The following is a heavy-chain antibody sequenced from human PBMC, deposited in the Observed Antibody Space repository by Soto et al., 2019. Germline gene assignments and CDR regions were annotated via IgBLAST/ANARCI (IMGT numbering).Heavy chain of an antibody. CDR3: ARHYDPPH. J-gene: IGHJ4*02. V-gene: IGHV1-2*06. CDR1: GYTFTDYY. Sequence: QVQLVQSGAEVKEPGASVRVSCKASGYTFTDYYIYWVRQAPGQGLEWMGRINPNSGATDHAQKFQGRVTMTRDTSISTAYMDLSSLRSDDTAVYYSARHYDPPHWGQGTLVTVSS. D-gene: IGHD3-22*01. CDR2: INPNSGAT.